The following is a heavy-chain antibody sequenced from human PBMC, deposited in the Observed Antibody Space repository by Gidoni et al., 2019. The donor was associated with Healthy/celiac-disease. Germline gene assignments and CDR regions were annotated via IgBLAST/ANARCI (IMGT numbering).Heavy chain of an antibody. Sequence: EVQLVESGGGLVQPGGSLRLSCAASGFTFSSYSMNWVRQAPGKGLEWVSYISSSSSTIYYADSVKGRFTISRDNAKNSLYLQMNSLRDEDTAVYYCARVGGSGWYDYYYMDVWGKGTTVTVSS. CDR2: ISSSSSTI. CDR3: ARVGGSGWYDYYYMDV. D-gene: IGHD6-19*01. CDR1: GFTFSSYS. J-gene: IGHJ6*03. V-gene: IGHV3-48*02.